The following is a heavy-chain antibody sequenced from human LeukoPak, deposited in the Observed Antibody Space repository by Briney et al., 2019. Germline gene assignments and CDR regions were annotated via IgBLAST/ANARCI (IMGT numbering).Heavy chain of an antibody. D-gene: IGHD4-17*01. J-gene: IGHJ4*02. Sequence: GGSLRLSCAASGFTFSSYWMSWVRQAPGKGLEWVANIKQDGSEKYYVDSVKGRSTISRDNAKNSLYLQMNSLRGEDTAVYYCARDRYGDYFFDYWGQGTLVTVSS. CDR2: IKQDGSEK. CDR3: ARDRYGDYFFDY. CDR1: GFTFSSYW. V-gene: IGHV3-7*01.